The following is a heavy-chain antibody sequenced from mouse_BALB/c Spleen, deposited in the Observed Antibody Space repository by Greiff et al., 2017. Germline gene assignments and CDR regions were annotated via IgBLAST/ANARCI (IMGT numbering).Heavy chain of an antibody. J-gene: IGHJ4*01. Sequence: DVKLVESGGGLVQPKGSLKLSCAASGFTFNTYAMNWVRQAPGKGLEWVARIRSKSNNYATYYADSVKDRFTISRDDSQSMLYLQMNNLKTEDTAMYYCVRDGYYLYYAMDYWGQGTSVTVSS. CDR1: GFTFNTYA. D-gene: IGHD2-3*01. V-gene: IGHV10-1*02. CDR3: VRDGYYLYYAMDY. CDR2: IRSKSNNYAT.